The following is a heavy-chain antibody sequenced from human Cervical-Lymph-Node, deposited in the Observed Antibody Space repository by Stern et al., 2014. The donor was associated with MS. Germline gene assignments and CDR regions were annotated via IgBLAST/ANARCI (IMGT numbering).Heavy chain of an antibody. CDR1: GFSFNRYG. D-gene: IGHD1-26*01. Sequence: QDQLVQSGGGVVQPGRSLRLSCAASGFSFNRYGMHWVRQAPGKGLEWVAVISHDGNNKYYADSVKGRFTISRDNSKNTLYLQMNSLRAEDTAVYFCAKDRWEWELPYYLDYWGQGTLVTVPS. CDR3: AKDRWEWELPYYLDY. CDR2: ISHDGNNK. J-gene: IGHJ4*02. V-gene: IGHV3-30*18.